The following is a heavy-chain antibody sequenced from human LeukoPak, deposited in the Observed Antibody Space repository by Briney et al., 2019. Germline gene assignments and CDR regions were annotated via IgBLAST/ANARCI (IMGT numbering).Heavy chain of an antibody. J-gene: IGHJ4*02. Sequence: PGGSLRLSCAASGFTLSSYWMTWVRQAPGKGLEWVAFMRADGSKEYYADSVKGRFTISRDNSKKTLWLQMNSLRHEDTAVYYCAPTYDSYFDYWGQGTLVTVSS. CDR1: GFTLSSYW. V-gene: IGHV3-30*02. CDR2: MRADGSKE. CDR3: APTYDSYFDY. D-gene: IGHD1-1*01.